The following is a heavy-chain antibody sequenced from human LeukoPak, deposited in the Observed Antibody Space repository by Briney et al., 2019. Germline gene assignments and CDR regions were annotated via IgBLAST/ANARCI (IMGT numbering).Heavy chain of an antibody. V-gene: IGHV4-61*02. CDR1: GYSISSGYY. CDR2: IYNSGSI. J-gene: IGHJ5*02. D-gene: IGHD4-17*01. CDR3: AGDWRYGDDNWFDP. Sequence: KPSETLSLTCTVSGYSISSGYYWTWIRQPAGKGLEWIGRIYNSGSINYNPSLKSRVTISEDTSKNQFSLNLSSVTAADTAVYYCAGDWRYGDDNWFDPWGQGTLVTVSS.